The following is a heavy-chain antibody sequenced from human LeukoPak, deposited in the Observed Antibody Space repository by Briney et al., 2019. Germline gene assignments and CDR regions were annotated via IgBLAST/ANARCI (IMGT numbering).Heavy chain of an antibody. CDR3: ARDDWLLTYYFDY. D-gene: IGHD3-9*01. V-gene: IGHV1-18*01. CDR2: ISAYNGNT. Sequence: ASVRVSCKAAGYTFTSYGISWWRQAPGQGLEWRGWISAYNGNTNYAQKLQGRVTMTTDTSTSTAYMELRSLRSDDTAVYYCARDDWLLTYYFDYWGQGTLVTVSS. J-gene: IGHJ4*02. CDR1: GYTFTSYG.